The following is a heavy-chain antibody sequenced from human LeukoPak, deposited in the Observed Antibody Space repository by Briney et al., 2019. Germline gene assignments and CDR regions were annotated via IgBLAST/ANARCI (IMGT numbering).Heavy chain of an antibody. CDR1: VFIVSSTY. CDR2: IYSGGST. CDR3: YCGSGSNFDY. D-gene: IGHD3-10*01. J-gene: IGHJ4*02. Sequence: GGSLRLSCAASVFIVSSTYMNWVRQAPGRGLEWVSVIYSGGSTYYAESVKARFTISRHKSRNPLYLQMNSLRAEDTAVYYCYCGSGSNFDYWGQGTLVTVSS. V-gene: IGHV3-53*01.